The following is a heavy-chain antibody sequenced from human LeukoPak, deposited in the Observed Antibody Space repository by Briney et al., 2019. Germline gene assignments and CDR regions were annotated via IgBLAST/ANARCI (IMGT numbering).Heavy chain of an antibody. Sequence: SETLSLTCTVSGVSISSSSHYWAWIRQPPGMGLEWIGTVSHIGTTYYNPSLKSRVTIFVDTSKSQISLNLNSVTAADTAIYYCVRHATGTTLNNWGQGTQVTVSS. D-gene: IGHD1-1*01. V-gene: IGHV4-39*01. CDR3: VRHATGTTLNN. J-gene: IGHJ4*02. CDR2: VSHIGTT. CDR1: GVSISSSSHY.